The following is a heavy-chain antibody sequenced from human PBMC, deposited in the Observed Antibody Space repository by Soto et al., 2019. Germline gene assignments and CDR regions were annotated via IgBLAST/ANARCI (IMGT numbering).Heavy chain of an antibody. D-gene: IGHD6-13*01. CDR1: GYSISSGYY. J-gene: IGHJ3*02. CDR2: IYHSGST. V-gene: IGHV4-38-2*02. Sequence: SETLSLTCAVSGYSISSGYYWGWIRQPPGKGLEWIGSIYHSGSTYYNPSLKSRVTISVDTSKNQFSLKLSSVTAADTAVYYCARDSLEYSSSWVSAFDIWGQGTMVTVSS. CDR3: ARDSLEYSSSWVSAFDI.